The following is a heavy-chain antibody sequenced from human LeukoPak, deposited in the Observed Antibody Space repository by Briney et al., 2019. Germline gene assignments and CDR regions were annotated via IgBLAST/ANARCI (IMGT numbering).Heavy chain of an antibody. CDR2: IYHSGST. CDR1: GASISSGGYY. Sequence: SETLSLTCTVSGASISSGGYYWSWIRQPPGKGLEWIGYIYHSGSTYYNPSLKSRVTISVDRSKNQFSLKLSSVTAADTAVYYCAGTIAAAGGDYWGQGTLVTVSS. D-gene: IGHD6-13*01. J-gene: IGHJ4*02. V-gene: IGHV4-30-2*01. CDR3: AGTIAAAGGDY.